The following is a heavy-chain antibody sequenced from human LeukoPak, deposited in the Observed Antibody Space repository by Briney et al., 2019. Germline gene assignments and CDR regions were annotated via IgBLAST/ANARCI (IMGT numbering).Heavy chain of an antibody. CDR3: ARDCSSTSCYGY. J-gene: IGHJ4*02. Sequence: GGALRLSCAASGFTFSRYLMSWVRQAPGKGLEVVANIKQDGSEKYYVDSVKGRFTISRDNAKNSLYLQMNSLRAEDTAVYYRARDCSSTSCYGYWGEGTLVTVSS. V-gene: IGHV3-7*03. CDR1: GFTFSRYL. CDR2: IKQDGSEK. D-gene: IGHD2-2*01.